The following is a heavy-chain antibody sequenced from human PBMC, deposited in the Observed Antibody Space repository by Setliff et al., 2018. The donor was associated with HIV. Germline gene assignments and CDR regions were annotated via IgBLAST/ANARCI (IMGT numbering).Heavy chain of an antibody. V-gene: IGHV1-46*01. CDR3: ARDPAPSSSASYFQH. Sequence: ASVKVSCKPSGYTFTSYGINWVRQAPGQGLGWMGVINPGGGSTTYAQKFQGRVTMTRDTSTSTVYMDLSSLRSEDTAVYYCARDPAPSSSASYFQHWGQGTPVTVSS. D-gene: IGHD6-6*01. J-gene: IGHJ1*01. CDR1: GYTFTSYG. CDR2: INPGGGST.